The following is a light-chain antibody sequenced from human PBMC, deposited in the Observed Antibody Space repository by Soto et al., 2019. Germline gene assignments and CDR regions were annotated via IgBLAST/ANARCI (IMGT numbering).Light chain of an antibody. CDR2: AAS. Sequence: DIRMTQSPSSLSASVGDRVTITCRASQSISSYLNWYQQKPGKAPKLLIYAASSLQSGVPSRFSGSGSGTDFTLTISSLQPEDFATYYCQQSYSTRWTVGQGTKVDIK. CDR3: QQSYSTRWT. CDR1: QSISSY. J-gene: IGKJ1*01. V-gene: IGKV1-39*01.